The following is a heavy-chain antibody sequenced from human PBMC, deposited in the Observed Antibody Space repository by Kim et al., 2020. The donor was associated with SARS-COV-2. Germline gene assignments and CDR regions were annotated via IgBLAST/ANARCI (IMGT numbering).Heavy chain of an antibody. CDR3: ARDLIFSSSGGMDV. V-gene: IGHV3-21*01. J-gene: IGHJ6*02. CDR1: GFTFSSYS. CDR2: ISSSSSYI. D-gene: IGHD6-6*01. Sequence: GGSLRLSCAASGFTFSSYSMNWVRQAPGKGLEWVSSISSSSSYIYYADSVKGRFTISRDNAKNSLYLQMNSLRAEDTAVYYCARDLIFSSSGGMDVWGQGTTVTVSS.